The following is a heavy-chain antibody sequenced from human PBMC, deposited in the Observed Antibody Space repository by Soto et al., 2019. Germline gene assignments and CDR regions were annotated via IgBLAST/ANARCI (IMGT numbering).Heavy chain of an antibody. Sequence: SETLSLTCTVSGGSISSSYWSWIRQPPGKGLEWIGYIYDSGSTYYNSSLKSRVTMSVDTSKNQFSLKVSSVTAADTAVYHCARDYISGWTRWFDPWGQGTLVTVSS. D-gene: IGHD6-19*01. CDR1: GGSISSSY. J-gene: IGHJ5*02. CDR3: ARDYISGWTRWFDP. CDR2: IYDSGST. V-gene: IGHV4-59*01.